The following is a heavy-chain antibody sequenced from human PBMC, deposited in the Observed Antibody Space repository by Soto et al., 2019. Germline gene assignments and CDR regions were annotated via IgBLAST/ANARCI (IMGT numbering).Heavy chain of an antibody. D-gene: IGHD3-22*01. V-gene: IGHV4-39*01. CDR3: ARRHSHDCYDRSIYVP. J-gene: IGHJ4*02. CDR1: GASTIIGTCN. Sequence: SETLCLTCSVSGASTIIGTCNLGWIRQPPRKGLEWIGNIHYSGSTYYNPSLKSRVNISVDTSKNQFSLKLSSVTAADTAMYYCARRHSHDCYDRSIYVPWGQGAQVTGSS. CDR2: IHYSGST.